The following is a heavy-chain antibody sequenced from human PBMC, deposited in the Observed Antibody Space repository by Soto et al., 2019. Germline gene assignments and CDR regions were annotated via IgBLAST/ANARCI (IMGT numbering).Heavy chain of an antibody. D-gene: IGHD2-8*01. J-gene: IGHJ4*02. V-gene: IGHV4-39*01. CDR3: ARHKWYGSNYFDY. CDR2: IYYSGST. CDR1: GGSISSSSYY. Sequence: PSETLSLTCTVSGGSISSSSYYWGWIRQPPGKGLEWIGSIYYSGSTYYNPSLKSRVTISVDTSENQFSLKLSSVTAADTAVYYCARHKWYGSNYFDYWGQGTLVTVSS.